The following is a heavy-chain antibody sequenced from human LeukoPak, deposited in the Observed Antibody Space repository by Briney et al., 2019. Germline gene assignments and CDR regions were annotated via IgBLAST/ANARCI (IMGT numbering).Heavy chain of an antibody. CDR2: INPYSGGT. D-gene: IGHD6-6*01. V-gene: IGHV1-2*02. CDR1: GYTFTSYG. Sequence: GASVKASCKASGYTFTSYGISWVRQAPGQGLEWMGWINPYSGGTHYALIFQDRVTMTRDTSISTAYMELSRLRSDDTAVYYCARRIAGRLINDAFDIWGQGTMVTVSS. J-gene: IGHJ3*02. CDR3: ARRIAGRLINDAFDI.